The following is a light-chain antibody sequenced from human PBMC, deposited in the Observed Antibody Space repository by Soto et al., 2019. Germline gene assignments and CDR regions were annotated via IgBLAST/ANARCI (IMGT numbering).Light chain of an antibody. CDR2: GAS. Sequence: ESVMTQSPGTLSLSPGETATLSFRASQSVSSNYVAWFHQKPGQAPRLLIYGASSRATGVPDRFSASGSGTDFTLTISRLEPEDIAVFYCQQYGSSPWTFGQGTKVDIK. V-gene: IGKV3-20*01. CDR3: QQYGSSPWT. J-gene: IGKJ1*01. CDR1: QSVSSNY.